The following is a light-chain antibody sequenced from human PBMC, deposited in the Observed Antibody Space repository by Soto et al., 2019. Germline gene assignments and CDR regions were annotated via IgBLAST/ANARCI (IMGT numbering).Light chain of an antibody. CDR2: GAS. Sequence: DIDMTQSPSALSASIGDTVTITCRANQSISSYLNWFQQKPGKAPKLLIYGASSLQSGVPSRFSGSGSGTDFSLTITSLEPEDFATYYCQETYSTPITFGQGTRL. V-gene: IGKV1-39*01. CDR3: QETYSTPIT. J-gene: IGKJ5*01. CDR1: QSISSY.